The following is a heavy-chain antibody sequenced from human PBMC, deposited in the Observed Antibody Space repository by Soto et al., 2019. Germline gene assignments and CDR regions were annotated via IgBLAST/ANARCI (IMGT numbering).Heavy chain of an antibody. CDR3: AKGGIYDWNRVLSD. Sequence: PGGSLRLSCAASGFTFNTYAMGWVRQAPGKGLEWGSTFSGSGGSTYYADSVKGRFTVSRDNSKNTLYLQMNSLRAEDTAIYYCAKGGIYDWNRVLSDWGQGTLVTVSS. D-gene: IGHD1-20*01. CDR1: GFTFNTYA. J-gene: IGHJ4*02. CDR2: FSGSGGST. V-gene: IGHV3-23*01.